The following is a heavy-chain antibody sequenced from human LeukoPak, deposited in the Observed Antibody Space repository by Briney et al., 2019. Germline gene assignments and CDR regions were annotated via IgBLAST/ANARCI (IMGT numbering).Heavy chain of an antibody. Sequence: PSETLSLTCSVSGASISSSYWSWIRQPPGKGLEWIAYIHYNGNTNYNPPLKSRVTLSLDTSKNQLSLKLSSVTAADSAVYYCTRGSTGRFDPWGQGTLVTVSS. CDR1: GASISSSY. J-gene: IGHJ5*02. V-gene: IGHV4-59*01. CDR2: IHYNGNT. CDR3: TRGSTGRFDP. D-gene: IGHD2-2*01.